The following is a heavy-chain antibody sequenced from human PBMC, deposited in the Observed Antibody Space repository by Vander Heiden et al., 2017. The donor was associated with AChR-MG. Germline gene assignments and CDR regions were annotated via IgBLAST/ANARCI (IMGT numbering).Heavy chain of an antibody. Sequence: EVQLVESGGGLVQPGGSLRLPCAASGFTFSSYWMSWVRQAPGKGLEWVANIKQDGSEKYYVDSVKGRFTISRDNAKNSLYLQMNSLRAEDTAVYYCARDSSPRKQLEQWLVLYYFDYWGQGTLVTVSS. CDR2: IKQDGSEK. D-gene: IGHD6-19*01. CDR1: GFTFSSYW. CDR3: ARDSSPRKQLEQWLVLYYFDY. J-gene: IGHJ4*02. V-gene: IGHV3-7*01.